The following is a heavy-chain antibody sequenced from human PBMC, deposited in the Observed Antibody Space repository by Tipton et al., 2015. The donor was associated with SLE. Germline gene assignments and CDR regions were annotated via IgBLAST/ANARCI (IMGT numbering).Heavy chain of an antibody. D-gene: IGHD3-10*02. J-gene: IGHJ4*02. Sequence: TLSLTCTVSGGSISSYYWSWIRQPPGKGLEWIGYIYYSGSTNYNPSLKSRVTTSVDTSKNQFSLKLSSVTAADTAVYYCARRMVFGGDYFDYWGQGTLVTVSS. CDR2: IYYSGST. V-gene: IGHV4-59*08. CDR1: GGSISSYY. CDR3: ARRMVFGGDYFDY.